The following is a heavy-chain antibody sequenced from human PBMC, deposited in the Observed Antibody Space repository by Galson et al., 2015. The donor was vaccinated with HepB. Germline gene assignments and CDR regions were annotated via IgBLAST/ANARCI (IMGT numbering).Heavy chain of an antibody. Sequence: ETLSLTCAVYGGSFSGYYWSWIRQPPGKGLEWIGEINHSGSTNYNPSLKSRVTISVDTSKNQFSLKLSSVTAADTAVYYCASGRIFGVKDYWGQGTLVTVSS. CDR1: GGSFSGYY. D-gene: IGHD3-3*02. J-gene: IGHJ4*02. CDR2: INHSGST. V-gene: IGHV4-34*01. CDR3: ASGRIFGVKDY.